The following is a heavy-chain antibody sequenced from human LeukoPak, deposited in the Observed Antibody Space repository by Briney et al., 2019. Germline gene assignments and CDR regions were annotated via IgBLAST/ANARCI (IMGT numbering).Heavy chain of an antibody. D-gene: IGHD3-10*01. CDR2: IIPILDIA. Sequence: SVKVSCKASGGTFSSYAISWVRQAPGQGLECMGRIIPILDIATYAQKFQGRVTITADKSTSTAYMELSSLSSEDTDVYYCARDQGVTDPPPYGLDVWGQGTTVTVSS. J-gene: IGHJ6*02. CDR1: GGTFSSYA. V-gene: IGHV1-69*04. CDR3: ARDQGVTDPPPYGLDV.